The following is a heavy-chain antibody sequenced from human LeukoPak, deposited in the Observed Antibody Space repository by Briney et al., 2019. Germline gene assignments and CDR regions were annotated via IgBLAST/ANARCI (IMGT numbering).Heavy chain of an antibody. CDR2: IRSDGSFT. Sequence: PGGSLTLSCAASGFPFSNYWMHWVRQAPGKGLVWVSHIRSDGSFTKYADSVKGRFTISRDNAKNTLYLQMNSLRAEDTGMYYCTRDLSVWGQGTTVTVPS. V-gene: IGHV3-74*03. CDR1: GFPFSNYW. CDR3: TRDLSV. J-gene: IGHJ6*02.